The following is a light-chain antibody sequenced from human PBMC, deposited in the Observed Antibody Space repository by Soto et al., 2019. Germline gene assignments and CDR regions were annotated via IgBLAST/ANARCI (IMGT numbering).Light chain of an antibody. CDR2: END. CDR3: GTWDSSLTTFV. V-gene: IGLV1-51*02. CDR1: SSNIGKYY. Sequence: QSVLTPPPSVSAAPGQKVTMSCSGSSSNIGKYYVSWHQQLPGTAPKLLIYENDKRPSGIPDRFSGSKSGTSATLCITGLQTGDEADYYCGTWDSSLTTFVFGTGTKLTVL. J-gene: IGLJ1*01.